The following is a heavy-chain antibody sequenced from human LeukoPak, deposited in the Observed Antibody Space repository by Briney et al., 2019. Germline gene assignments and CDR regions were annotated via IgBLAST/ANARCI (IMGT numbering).Heavy chain of an antibody. CDR1: GFTFSSYA. CDR3: AKDATASPYFHWFDN. D-gene: IGHD3-9*01. J-gene: IGHJ4*02. V-gene: IGHV3-23*01. Sequence: PGGNLRLYCAASGFTFSSYAMNWVRQAPGKGLEWVAGISSGDRTFHAESVKGRFTISRDKSKDTLYLQMNSLRAEDTAVYYCAKDATASPYFHWFDNWGQGTQVIVSS. CDR2: ISSGDRT.